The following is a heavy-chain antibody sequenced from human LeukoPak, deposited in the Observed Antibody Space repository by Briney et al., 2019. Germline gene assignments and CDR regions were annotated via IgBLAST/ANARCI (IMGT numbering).Heavy chain of an antibody. D-gene: IGHD1-14*01. V-gene: IGHV3-23*01. CDR1: GFTFSTYA. CDR3: AKFSAGSEALDV. CDR2: SSGSGGIT. Sequence: GGSLRLSCAASGFTFSTYAMSWVRQAPGRGLEWMSASSGSGGITFYAESARGRFTISRDNSRNTLYLQMNSLRVEDTAVYYCAKFSAGSEALDVWGRGTRVTVSS. J-gene: IGHJ6*04.